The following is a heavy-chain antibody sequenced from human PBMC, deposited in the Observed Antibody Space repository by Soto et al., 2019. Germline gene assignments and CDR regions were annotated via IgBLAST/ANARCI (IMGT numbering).Heavy chain of an antibody. V-gene: IGHV1-69*06. CDR3: ASPAHIVGATGYFQH. D-gene: IGHD1-26*01. CDR2: IIPIFGTA. CDR1: GGTFSSYA. J-gene: IGHJ1*01. Sequence: QVQLVQSGAEVKKPGSSVKVSCKASGGTFSSYAISWVRQAPGQGLEWMGVIIPIFGTANYAQKFQGRVAITADKSPSSAYMELSSLRSEDTAVYYCASPAHIVGATGYFQHWGQGTLVTVSS.